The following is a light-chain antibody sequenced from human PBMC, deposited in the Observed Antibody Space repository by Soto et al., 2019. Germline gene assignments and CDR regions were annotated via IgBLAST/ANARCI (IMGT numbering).Light chain of an antibody. CDR1: QDISGY. Sequence: DIQLTQSPSFLSASVGDRVTITCRASQDISGYLAWYQQKPGKAPNLLIYAASTLQSGVPSRFSGSGSGTEFTLTISSLQPEDFATYFCEQLNNYPLTFGGGTKVEIK. CDR2: AAS. V-gene: IGKV1-9*01. J-gene: IGKJ4*01. CDR3: EQLNNYPLT.